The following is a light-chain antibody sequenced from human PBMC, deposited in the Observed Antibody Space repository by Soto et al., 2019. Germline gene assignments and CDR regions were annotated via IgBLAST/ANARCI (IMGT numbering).Light chain of an antibody. Sequence: QSVLTQPPSVSGAPGQRVTISCTGSSSNIGAGYDVHWYQQLPGTAPKLLIYGNSNRPSGVPDRFSGSKSGTSASRAFTGLQAEDEADYYCKSYDSSLGGFYVFGTGTKLTVL. CDR1: SSNIGAGYD. V-gene: IGLV1-40*01. J-gene: IGLJ1*01. CDR2: GNS. CDR3: KSYDSSLGGFYV.